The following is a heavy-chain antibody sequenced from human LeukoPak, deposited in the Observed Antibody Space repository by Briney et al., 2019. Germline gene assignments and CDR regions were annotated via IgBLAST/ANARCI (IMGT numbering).Heavy chain of an antibody. CDR2: IYPGDSDT. D-gene: IGHD3-16*02. V-gene: IGHV5-51*01. CDR1: GDTFSSDW. CDR3: ARRDRGSDY. J-gene: IGHJ4*02. Sequence: GESLKISCQGFGDTFSSDWIGWVRQMPGKGLEWTGIIYPGDSDTRYSPSFQGQVTISVDKSISTAYLQWSSLEASDTAMYYCARRDRGSDYWGQGTLVTVSS.